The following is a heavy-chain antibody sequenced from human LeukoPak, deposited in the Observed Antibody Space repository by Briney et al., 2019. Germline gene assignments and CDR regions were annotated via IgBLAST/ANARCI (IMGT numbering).Heavy chain of an antibody. J-gene: IGHJ4*02. CDR2: IYYSGST. CDR1: GGSISSGGYS. CDR3: ARSPYYYDSSGYYFDY. Sequence: SSETLSLTCTVSGGSISSGGYSWSWIRQHPGKGLEWIGDIYYSGSTNYNPSLKSRVTISVDTSKNQCSLKLSSVTAADTAVYYCARSPYYYDSSGYYFDYWGQGTLVTVSS. V-gene: IGHV4-61*08. D-gene: IGHD3-22*01.